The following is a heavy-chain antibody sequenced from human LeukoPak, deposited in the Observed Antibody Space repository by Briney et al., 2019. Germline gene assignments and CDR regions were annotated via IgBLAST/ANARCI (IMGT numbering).Heavy chain of an antibody. CDR3: AKSYGSGSQWGYFDY. CDR2: ISGSGGST. J-gene: IGHJ4*02. V-gene: IGHV3-23*01. D-gene: IGHD3-10*01. CDR1: GFTFSSYA. Sequence: GGSLRLSCAASGFTFSSYAMSWVRQAPGKGREWVSAISGSGGSTYYADSVKGRFTISRDNSKNTLYLQMNSLRAEDTVVYYCAKSYGSGSQWGYFDYWGQGTLVTISS.